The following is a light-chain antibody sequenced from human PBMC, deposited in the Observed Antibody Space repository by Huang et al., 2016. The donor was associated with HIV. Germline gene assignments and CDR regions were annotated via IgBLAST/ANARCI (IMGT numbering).Light chain of an antibody. CDR1: QSVSTSH. CDR3: QQYGSSPLT. Sequence: EIVLTQSPGTLSLSPGERATLSCRASQSVSTSHLAWYQQKPGQALRLLIYDASSRATGIPDRFSGSGSGTDFTLTISRLEPEDLAVYYCQQYGSSPLTFGGGTKVENK. CDR2: DAS. J-gene: IGKJ4*01. V-gene: IGKV3-20*01.